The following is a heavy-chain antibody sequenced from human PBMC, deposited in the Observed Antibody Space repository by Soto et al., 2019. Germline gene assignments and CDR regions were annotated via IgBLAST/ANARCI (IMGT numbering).Heavy chain of an antibody. CDR3: SRDGWFSKTYRYYMEV. CDR2: INPSGGST. Sequence: ASVKVSCKASGYTFTNYYINWVRQAPRQGLEWMGMINPSGGSTTYAQKFQGRVTMTRDTSTSTVFMELNSLRSEDTAVYYCSRDGWFSKTYRYYMEVWGRGTTVTVSS. D-gene: IGHD6-19*01. CDR1: GYTFTNYY. J-gene: IGHJ6*03. V-gene: IGHV1-46*03.